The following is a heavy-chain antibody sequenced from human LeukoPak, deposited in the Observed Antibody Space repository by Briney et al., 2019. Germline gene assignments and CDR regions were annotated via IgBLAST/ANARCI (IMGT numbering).Heavy chain of an antibody. V-gene: IGHV3-23*01. D-gene: IGHD3-3*01. Sequence: PGGSLRLSCAASGFTFSSYAMSWVRQAPGKGLEWVSAISGSGGSTYYADSVKGRFTISRDNSKNTLYLQMNSLRAEDTAVYYCAKDFWYYDFWSGAPTDSMDVWGQGTTVTVSS. J-gene: IGHJ6*02. CDR3: AKDFWYYDFWSGAPTDSMDV. CDR2: ISGSGGST. CDR1: GFTFSSYA.